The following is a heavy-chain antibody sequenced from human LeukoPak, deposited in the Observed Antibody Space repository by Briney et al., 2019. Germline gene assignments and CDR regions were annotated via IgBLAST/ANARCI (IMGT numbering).Heavy chain of an antibody. CDR3: ARESRDVETEGFDY. D-gene: IGHD5-24*01. J-gene: IGHJ4*02. Sequence: SETLSLTCTVSGDSINTHYWNWIRQPPGKGLEWIGYISYSGSTNYNPSLKSRVTISVDTSKNQFFLMLSSVTAADTAVYYCARESRDVETEGFDYWGQGTLVTVSS. CDR2: ISYSGST. CDR1: GDSINTHY. V-gene: IGHV4-59*11.